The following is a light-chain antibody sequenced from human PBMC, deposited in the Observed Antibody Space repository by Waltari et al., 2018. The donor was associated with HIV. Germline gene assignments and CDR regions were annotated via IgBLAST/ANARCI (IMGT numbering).Light chain of an antibody. V-gene: IGKV4-1*01. CDR2: WAS. CDR3: QQYYSIPPT. Sequence: DIVMTQSPDSLAVSLGERATINCKSTQGVLSFSNNKNYLAWYQQKEGQPPKLLISWASTRESGVPDRFSGRGSGTDFTLTISSLQAEDVAVYYCQQYYSIPPTFGPGTRVD. J-gene: IGKJ3*01. CDR1: QGVLSFSNNKNY.